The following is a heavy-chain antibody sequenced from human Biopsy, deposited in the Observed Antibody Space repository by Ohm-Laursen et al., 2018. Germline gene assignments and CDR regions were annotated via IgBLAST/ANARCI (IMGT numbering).Heavy chain of an antibody. CDR1: GGTFSSYV. V-gene: IGHV1-69*05. CDR3: ARNTGWYGDLYYFDY. Sequence: SVKVSCKASGGTFSSYVISWVRQAPGQGLEWMGRIIPTFDTPTYAPDFQGRVTMTRDTSKSTVYMELSSLRSADTAVYFCARNTGWYGDLYYFDYWGQGTLVTVSS. CDR2: IIPTFDTP. J-gene: IGHJ4*02. D-gene: IGHD6-19*01.